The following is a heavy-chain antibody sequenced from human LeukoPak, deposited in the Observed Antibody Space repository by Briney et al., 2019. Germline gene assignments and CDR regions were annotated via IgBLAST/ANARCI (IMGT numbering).Heavy chain of an antibody. J-gene: IGHJ4*02. CDR2: ISGSGGST. D-gene: IGHD6-19*01. CDR1: GFTFSSYA. CDR3: ARDGRSGWNDHDY. Sequence: PGGSLRLSCAASGFTFSSYAMSWVRQAPGKGLGWVSAISGSGGSTYYADSVKGRFTISRDNAKNSLYLQMNSLRAEDTAVYYCARDGRSGWNDHDYWGQGTLVIVSS. V-gene: IGHV3-23*01.